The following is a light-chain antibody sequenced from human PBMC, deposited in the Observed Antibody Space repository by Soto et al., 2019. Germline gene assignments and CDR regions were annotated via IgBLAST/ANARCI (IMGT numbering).Light chain of an antibody. CDR1: QSISNW. V-gene: IGKV1-5*03. CDR3: QHNNYSPYT. J-gene: IGKJ2*01. CDR2: KGS. Sequence: DIQMTQSPSTLSAAIGDRVTITCRASQSISNWLAWYQQKPGKAPKDLIFKGSTLESGVPSRFSGSRYGSQCIPIIRGLNAEDFATYYCQHNNYSPYTFGQGNKREIK.